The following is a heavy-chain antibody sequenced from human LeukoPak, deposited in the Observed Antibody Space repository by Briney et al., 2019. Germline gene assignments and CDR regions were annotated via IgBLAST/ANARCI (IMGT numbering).Heavy chain of an antibody. V-gene: IGHV3-21*01. CDR1: GFTFSSYN. D-gene: IGHD2-2*01. J-gene: IGHJ4*02. CDR2: IDSSSRYI. Sequence: GGSLRLSCAASGFTFSSYNMDWVRQAPGKGLEWVSFIDSSSRYIYQADSVKGRFTISRDNAKSSVFLRMNSLRAEDTAVYYCARVGGCCTSTSCPPPDYWGQGTLVTVSS. CDR3: ARVGGCCTSTSCPPPDY.